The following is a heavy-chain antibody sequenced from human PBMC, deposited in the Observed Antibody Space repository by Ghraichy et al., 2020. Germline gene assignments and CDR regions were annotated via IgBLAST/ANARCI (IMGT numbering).Heavy chain of an antibody. V-gene: IGHV3-30*18. CDR2: ISYDGSNK. Sequence: GALRLSCAASGFTFSSYGMHWVRQAPGKGLEWVAVISYDGSNKYYADSVKGRFTISRDNSKNTLYLQMNSLRAEDTAVYYCAKDNIATYYYYGMDVWGQGTTVTVSS. CDR3: AKDNIATYYYYGMDV. J-gene: IGHJ6*02. CDR1: GFTFSSYG. D-gene: IGHD6-13*01.